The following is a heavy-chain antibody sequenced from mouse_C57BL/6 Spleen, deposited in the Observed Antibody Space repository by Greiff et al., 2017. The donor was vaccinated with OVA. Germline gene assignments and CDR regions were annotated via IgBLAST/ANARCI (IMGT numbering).Heavy chain of an antibody. J-gene: IGHJ4*01. D-gene: IGHD1-1*01. V-gene: IGHV1-5*01. CDR1: GYTFTSYW. CDR2: IYPGNSDT. CDR3: TRCDTTVVAPYAIEY. Sequence: VQLKQSGTVLVRPGASVKMSCKTSGYTFTSYWMHWVKQRPGQGLEWIGAIYPGNSDTSYNQKFKGKAKLTAATSASTAYMELSSLTNEDSAVYYCTRCDTTVVAPYAIEYWGKGTTVTVAS.